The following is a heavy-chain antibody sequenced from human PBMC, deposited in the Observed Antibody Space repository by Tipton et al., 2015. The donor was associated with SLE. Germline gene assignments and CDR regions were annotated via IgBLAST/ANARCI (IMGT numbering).Heavy chain of an antibody. CDR2: IYHSGST. CDR3: ARLHGYSYGLNWFDP. Sequence: LRLSCTVSAGSITSSSYYWAWIRQPPGKGLEWIGTIYHSGSTYYNPSLKSRVTISEDTSKNQFSLKLTSVIAADTAVYYCARLHGYSYGLNWFDPWGQGTLISVSS. D-gene: IGHD5-18*01. CDR1: AGSITSSSYY. J-gene: IGHJ5*02. V-gene: IGHV4-39*07.